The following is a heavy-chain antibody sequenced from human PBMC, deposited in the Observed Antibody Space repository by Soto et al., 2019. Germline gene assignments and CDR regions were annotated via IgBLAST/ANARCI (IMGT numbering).Heavy chain of an antibody. J-gene: IGHJ6*02. V-gene: IGHV1-58*01. CDR1: GFTFTASA. CDR3: GGGGYAKLLYYPSSYYYGMDV. Sequence: QMQLVQSGPEVQKPGTSVKVSCKASGFTFTASAVQWVRQARGQRLEWIGWIVVGSGKTNYAENFRERVTITRDTSKKTAYMGGDGLETQGTAGYFLGGGGYAKLLYYPSSYYYGMDVWGQGTTVTVSS. CDR2: IVVGSGKT. D-gene: IGHD3-22*01.